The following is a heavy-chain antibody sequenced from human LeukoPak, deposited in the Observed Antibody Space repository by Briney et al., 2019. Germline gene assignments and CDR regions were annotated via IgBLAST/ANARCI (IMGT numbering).Heavy chain of an antibody. CDR1: GGSISSYY. Sequence: KPSETLSLTCTVSGGSISSYYWSWIRQPPGKGLEWIGYIYYSGGTTYNPSLKSRVTISVDTSKNQFSLKLSSVTAADTAVYYCARDSGSYFFDYWGQGTLVTVSS. V-gene: IGHV4-59*12. D-gene: IGHD1-26*01. CDR2: IYYSGGT. CDR3: ARDSGSYFFDY. J-gene: IGHJ4*02.